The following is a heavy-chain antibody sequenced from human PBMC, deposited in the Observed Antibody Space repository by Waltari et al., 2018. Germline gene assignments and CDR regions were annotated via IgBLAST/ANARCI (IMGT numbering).Heavy chain of an antibody. CDR1: GGSFRGYY. D-gene: IGHD1-1*01. V-gene: IGHV4-34*02. Sequence: QVQLQQWGAGLLKPSETLSLTCAVYGGSFRGYYWSWIRPPPGKGLEWIGKTTDSERTKDNPSLKSRISISVDTSKKQFSLTVVSVTAADAAVYYCARGDGTGKYGYWGQGTRVIVSS. CDR2: TTDSERT. CDR3: ARGDGTGKYGY. J-gene: IGHJ4*02.